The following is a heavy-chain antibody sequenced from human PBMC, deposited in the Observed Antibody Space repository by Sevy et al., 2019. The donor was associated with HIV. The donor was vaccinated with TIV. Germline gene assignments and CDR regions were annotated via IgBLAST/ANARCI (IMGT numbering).Heavy chain of an antibody. J-gene: IGHJ4*02. D-gene: IGHD3-10*01. CDR1: GFTFNGYG. V-gene: IGHV3-30*18. Sequence: GGSLRLSCAASGFTFNGYGMHWVRQASGKGLEWVAVILYDGSNEYYADSVKGRFTISRDNSKNTVYLQMNRLRTEDTAVYYCAKGLHYGSGSYYGGTDYWGQGTLVTVSS. CDR2: ILYDGSNE. CDR3: AKGLHYGSGSYYGGTDY.